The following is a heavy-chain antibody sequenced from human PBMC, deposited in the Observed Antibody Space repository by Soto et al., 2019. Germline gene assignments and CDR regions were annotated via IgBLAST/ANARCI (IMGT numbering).Heavy chain of an antibody. CDR1: GGSFSGYY. V-gene: IGHV4-34*01. D-gene: IGHD6-19*01. CDR3: ARGDGSGWLGY. Sequence: QVQLQQWGAGLLKPSETLSLTCAVYGGSFSGYYWSWIRQPPGKGLEWIGEINHSGSTNYNPSLKSRVTISVDTSKNQFSLKLSSVTAADTAVYYWARGDGSGWLGYWGQGTLVTVSS. J-gene: IGHJ4*02. CDR2: INHSGST.